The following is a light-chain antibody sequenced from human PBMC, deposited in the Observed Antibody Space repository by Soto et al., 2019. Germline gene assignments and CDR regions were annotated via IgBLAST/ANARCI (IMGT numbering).Light chain of an antibody. J-gene: IGKJ1*01. V-gene: IGKV1-39*01. CDR3: QQSYSTPWT. CDR2: AAS. Sequence: DIQMTQSPSSLSASVGDRVTITCRASQIISNYLNWYQQKPGKAPKLLIYAASSLQSGVPSRFSGSGSGTDFTLTISSLQPEDFATYYCQQSYSTPWTFGQGTKVEIK. CDR1: QIISNY.